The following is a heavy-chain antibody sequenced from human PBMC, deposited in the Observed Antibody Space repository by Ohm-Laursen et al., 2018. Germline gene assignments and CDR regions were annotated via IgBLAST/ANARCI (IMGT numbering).Heavy chain of an antibody. V-gene: IGHV4-31*03. CDR2: IYYSGST. J-gene: IGHJ4*02. CDR3: ARGPYDLWSGYYFDF. CDR1: GGSISSGGYY. Sequence: TLSLTCTVSGGSISSGGYYWSWIRQHPGKGPEWIGYIYYSGSTYYNPSLKSRVTISIDTSKNQFSLKLSSVTAADTAVYYCARGPYDLWSGYYFDFWGQGTLVTVSS. D-gene: IGHD3-3*01.